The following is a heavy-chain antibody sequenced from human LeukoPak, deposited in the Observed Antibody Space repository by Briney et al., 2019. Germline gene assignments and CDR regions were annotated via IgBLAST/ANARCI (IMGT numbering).Heavy chain of an antibody. CDR2: INGDGSST. V-gene: IGHV3-74*01. CDR3: ARDRSLGCDH. Sequence: GGSLRLSCAASGFTFRTYWMHWVRQAPGKGLVWVSRINGDGSSTNYADSVKGRFTISRDNGKNMVYLQMNSLRDEDTAVYYCARDRSLGCDHWGQGTLVTVSS. J-gene: IGHJ4*02. CDR1: GFTFRTYW. D-gene: IGHD1-26*01.